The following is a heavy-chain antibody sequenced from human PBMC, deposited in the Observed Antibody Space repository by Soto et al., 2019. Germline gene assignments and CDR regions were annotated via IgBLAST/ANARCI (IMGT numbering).Heavy chain of an antibody. V-gene: IGHV3-21*01. D-gene: IGHD3-10*01. Sequence: EVQLVESGGGLVKPGGSLRLSCAASGFTFSSYSMNWVRQAPGKGLEWVSLISSSSSYIYYADSVKGRFTISRDNAKNKLYLQMNSLRAEDTAVYYCAGDRGGDLKALDIWGQGTMVTVSS. J-gene: IGHJ3*02. CDR3: AGDRGGDLKALDI. CDR1: GFTFSSYS. CDR2: ISSSSSYI.